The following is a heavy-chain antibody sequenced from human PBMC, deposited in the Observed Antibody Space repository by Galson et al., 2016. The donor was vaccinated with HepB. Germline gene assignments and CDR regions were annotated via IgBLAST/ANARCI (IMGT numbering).Heavy chain of an antibody. V-gene: IGHV1-69*10. D-gene: IGHD3/OR15-3a*01. CDR3: ARAEISGQNYYYGVDV. CDR1: GGTFITHG. J-gene: IGHJ6*02. CDR2: IIPLTGIP. Sequence: SVKVSCKASGGTFITHGIRWVRQAPGQGLEWMGAIIPLTGIPNYAQKFQGRLTITADKSTTTAHMELSSLRSEDTAVYYCARAEISGQNYYYGVDVWGQGTTVTVSS.